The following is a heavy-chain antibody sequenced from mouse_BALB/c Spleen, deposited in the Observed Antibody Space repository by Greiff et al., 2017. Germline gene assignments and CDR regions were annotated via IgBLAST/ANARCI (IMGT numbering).Heavy chain of an antibody. D-gene: IGHD2-2*01. V-gene: IGHV3-6*02. J-gene: IGHJ4*01. CDR2: LSYDGSN. CDR3: ARYGYSMDY. CDR1: GFSINSGYF. Sequence: ESGPGLVKPSQSLSLTCSVTGFSINSGYFRNRLRQFPGNKLEWMGYLSYDGSNNYNPSLKNRISITRDTSKNQFFLKLNSVTTEDTAAYYSARYGYSMDYWGQGTSVTVSS.